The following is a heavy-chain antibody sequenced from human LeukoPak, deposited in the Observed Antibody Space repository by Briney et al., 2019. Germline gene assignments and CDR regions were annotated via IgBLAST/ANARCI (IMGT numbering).Heavy chain of an antibody. D-gene: IGHD7-27*01. CDR1: GFTFSNAW. J-gene: IGHJ4*02. Sequence: GGSLRLSCAASGFTFSNAWMSWVRQAPGKGLEWVAFIRYDGSNKYYADSVKGRFTISRDNSKDTLYLQMNSLRAEDTAVYYCAKGPTGAFDYWGQGTLVTVSS. CDR2: IRYDGSNK. V-gene: IGHV3-30*02. CDR3: AKGPTGAFDY.